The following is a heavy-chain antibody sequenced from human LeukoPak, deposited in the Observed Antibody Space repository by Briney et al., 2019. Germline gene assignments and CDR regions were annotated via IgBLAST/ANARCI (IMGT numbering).Heavy chain of an antibody. J-gene: IGHJ5*02. D-gene: IGHD3-3*01. CDR2: INHSGST. Sequence: PSETLSLTCAVYGVSFSGYYWSWIRQPPGKGLEWIGEINHSGSTNYNPSLKSRVTISVGTSKNQFSLKLSSVTTADTAVYYCARGGYDFWSGGNWFDPWGQGTLVTVSS. CDR3: ARGGYDFWSGGNWFDP. V-gene: IGHV4-34*01. CDR1: GVSFSGYY.